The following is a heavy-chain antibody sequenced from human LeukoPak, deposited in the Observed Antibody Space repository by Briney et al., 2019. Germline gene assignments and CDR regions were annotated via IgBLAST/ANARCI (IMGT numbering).Heavy chain of an antibody. Sequence: GGSLRLSCAASGFTFSSYSMNWVRQAPGKGLEWVSSISSSSNYIYYADSVKGRFTISRDNAKNSLYLQMNSLRAEDTAVYYCARETHEYDILTGYYYYYGMDVWGQRTTVTVSS. D-gene: IGHD3-9*01. CDR1: GFTFSSYS. J-gene: IGHJ6*02. CDR3: ARETHEYDILTGYYYYYGMDV. V-gene: IGHV3-21*01. CDR2: ISSSSNYI.